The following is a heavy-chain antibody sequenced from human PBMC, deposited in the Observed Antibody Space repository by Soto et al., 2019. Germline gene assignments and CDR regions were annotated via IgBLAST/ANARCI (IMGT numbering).Heavy chain of an antibody. CDR3: ARGGLRWYKLCSPLNPDYYYGIYV. D-gene: IGHD4-17*01. Sequence: QTGGSLRLSCAASGFTFSSYAMHWVRQAPGKGLEWVAVISYDGSNKYYADSVKGRFTISRDNSKNTLYLQMNSLRAEDTAVYYCARGGLRWYKLCSPLNPDYYYGIYVCGPGPTVTVSS. V-gene: IGHV3-30-3*01. CDR1: GFTFSSYA. J-gene: IGHJ6*02. CDR2: ISYDGSNK.